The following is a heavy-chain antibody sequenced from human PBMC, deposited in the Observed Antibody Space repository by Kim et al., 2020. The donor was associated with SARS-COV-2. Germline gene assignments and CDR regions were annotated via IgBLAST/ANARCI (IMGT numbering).Heavy chain of an antibody. D-gene: IGHD3-16*02. J-gene: IGHJ3*02. CDR3: ARQVHDYVWGSYRFLGDAFDI. Sequence: SETLSLTCTVSGGSISSSSYYWGWIRQPPGKGLEWIGSIYYSGSTYYNPSLKSRVTISVDTSKNQFSLKLSSVTAADTAVYYCARQVHDYVWGSYRFLGDAFDIWGQGTMVTVSS. V-gene: IGHV4-39*01. CDR1: GGSISSSSYY. CDR2: IYYSGST.